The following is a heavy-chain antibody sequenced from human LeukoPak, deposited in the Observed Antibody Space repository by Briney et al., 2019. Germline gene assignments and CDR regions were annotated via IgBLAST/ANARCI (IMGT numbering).Heavy chain of an antibody. V-gene: IGHV1-2*02. CDR2: ISPRSGDT. Sequence: ASGKVSCKASGYSFTNYYMHWVRQAPGQGLEWMGWISPRSGDTSYAQKFQGRVTMTRDTSINTVDMDLSGLTSDDTAVFYCARGREIHGGSDTKLDDYWGQGTLVTVSS. J-gene: IGHJ4*02. D-gene: IGHD3-10*01. CDR3: ARGREIHGGSDTKLDDY. CDR1: GYSFTNYY.